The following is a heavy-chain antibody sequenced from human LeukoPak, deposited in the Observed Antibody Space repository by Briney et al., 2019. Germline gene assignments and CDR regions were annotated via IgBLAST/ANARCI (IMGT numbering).Heavy chain of an antibody. CDR2: ILTSGNT. J-gene: IGHJ4*02. V-gene: IGHV4-4*07. Sequence: PSETLSLTCTVSGGSIRGYYWSWIRHPAGKGLEWIGRILTSGNTNYNPSLKSRVTMSVDTSKNQFSLKLSSVTAADTAVYYCARQYIYGGRDFDYWGQGTLVTVSS. CDR1: GGSIRGYY. CDR3: ARQYIYGGRDFDY. D-gene: IGHD5-18*01.